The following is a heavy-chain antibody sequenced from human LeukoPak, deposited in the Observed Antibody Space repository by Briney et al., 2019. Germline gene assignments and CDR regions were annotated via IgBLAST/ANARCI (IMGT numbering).Heavy chain of an antibody. J-gene: IGHJ4*02. CDR1: GFTFSSYG. CDR3: AKAGGIVVVPIDY. D-gene: IGHD3-22*01. CDR2: ISGSGGST. Sequence: GGSLRLSCAASGFTFSSYGMSWVRQAPGKGLEWVLAISGSGGSTYYADSVKGRFTISRDNSKNTLYLQMNSLRAEDTAVYYCAKAGGIVVVPIDYWGQGTLVTVSS. V-gene: IGHV3-23*01.